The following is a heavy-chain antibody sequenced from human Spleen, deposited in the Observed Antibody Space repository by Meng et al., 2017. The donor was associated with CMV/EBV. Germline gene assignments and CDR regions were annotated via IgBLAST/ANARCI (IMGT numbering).Heavy chain of an antibody. D-gene: IGHD3-3*01. V-gene: IGHV3-30*02. CDR1: GFSFNSYG. CDR2: IRYDASNK. Sequence: GESLKISCAASGFSFNSYGMHWVRQAPGKGLEWMAFIRYDASNKYYADSVKGRFTISRDNSKNTQYLQMNSLRAKDTAVYYCARRDDFWEGGFDIWGQGTMVTVSS. CDR3: ARRDDFWEGGFDI. J-gene: IGHJ3*02.